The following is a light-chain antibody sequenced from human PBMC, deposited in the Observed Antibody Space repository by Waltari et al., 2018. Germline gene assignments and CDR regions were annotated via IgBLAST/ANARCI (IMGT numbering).Light chain of an antibody. CDR2: DVS. V-gene: IGLV2-23*02. J-gene: IGLJ2*01. CDR3: FSYAGSNSFA. CDR1: SNAIGSYNF. Sequence: QSALTQPASVSGSPGPSITVSCIGTSNAIGSYNFVSWFQQHPGRAPKLMIYDVSERPLGVSNRFSGSKSGNTASLTISGLQAEDEADYYCFSYAGSNSFAFGGGTRVTVL.